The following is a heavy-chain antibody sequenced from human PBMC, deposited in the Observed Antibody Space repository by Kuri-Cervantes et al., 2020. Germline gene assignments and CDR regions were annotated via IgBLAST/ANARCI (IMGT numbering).Heavy chain of an antibody. CDR1: GGSISSSSYY. J-gene: IGHJ3*02. CDR3: ARDQGRKIRAFDI. Sequence: ETLSLTCTVSGGSISSSSYYWGWIRQPPGKGLEWVSAISGSGGSTYYADSVKGRFTISRDNSKNTLYLQMNSLRAEDTAVYYCARDQGRKIRAFDIWGQGTMVTVSS. V-gene: IGHV3-23*01. CDR2: ISGSGGST.